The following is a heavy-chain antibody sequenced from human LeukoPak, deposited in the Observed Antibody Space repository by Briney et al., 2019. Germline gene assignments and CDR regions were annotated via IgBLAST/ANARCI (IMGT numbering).Heavy chain of an antibody. CDR1: RGSINSYY. CDR3: ARVALWFGELSYYYGMDV. Sequence: SETLSLTCTVSRGSINSYYWSWIRQPPGKGLECLGYTYYSGSANYNPSLESRVTISVDRSKNQFSLRLTAVTAADTAVYYCARVALWFGELSYYYGMDVWGQGTTVTVSS. D-gene: IGHD3-10*01. CDR2: TYYSGSA. J-gene: IGHJ6*02. V-gene: IGHV4-59*01.